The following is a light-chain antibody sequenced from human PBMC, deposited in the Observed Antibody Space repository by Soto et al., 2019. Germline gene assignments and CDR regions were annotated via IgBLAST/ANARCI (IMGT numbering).Light chain of an antibody. V-gene: IGKV1-5*03. Sequence: DIQMTQSPSTLSASVGDRVTITCRASQSIGTWLAWYQQKPGKAPKLLINKASTLESGVPSRFSGSGSGTEFTLTISSLQPDDFATYYCQHYNSYSEAFGQGTKVDIK. CDR2: KAS. CDR1: QSIGTW. CDR3: QHYNSYSEA. J-gene: IGKJ1*01.